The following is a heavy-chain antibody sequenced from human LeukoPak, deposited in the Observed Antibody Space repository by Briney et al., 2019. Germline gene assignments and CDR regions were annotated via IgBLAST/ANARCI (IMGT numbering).Heavy chain of an antibody. Sequence: GGSLRLSCAASGFTFSSYWMHWVRQAPGKGLEWVSRINTDGSSTSYADSVKGRFTISRDNAKNTLYLQMNSLRAEDTAVYYCARDWRGYYMDVWGKGTTVTVSS. CDR2: INTDGSST. CDR1: GFTFSSYW. J-gene: IGHJ6*03. V-gene: IGHV3-74*01. CDR3: ARDWRGYYMDV.